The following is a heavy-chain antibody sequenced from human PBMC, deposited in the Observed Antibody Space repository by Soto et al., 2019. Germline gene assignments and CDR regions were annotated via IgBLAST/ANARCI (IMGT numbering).Heavy chain of an antibody. CDR1: GFTFSSYG. CDR2: ISYDGSNK. Sequence: QVQLVESGGGVVQPGRSLRLSCAASGFTFSSYGMHWVRQAPGKGLEWVAVISYDGSNKYYADSVKGRFTISRDNSKNTLYLQMNSLRAEDTAVYYCAKETSFIGGYFDWLPPTYNWFDPWGQGTLVTVSS. J-gene: IGHJ5*02. V-gene: IGHV3-30*18. CDR3: AKETSFIGGYFDWLPPTYNWFDP. D-gene: IGHD3-9*01.